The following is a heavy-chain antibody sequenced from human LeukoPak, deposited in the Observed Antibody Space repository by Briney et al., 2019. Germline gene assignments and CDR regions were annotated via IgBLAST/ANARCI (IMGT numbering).Heavy chain of an antibody. J-gene: IGHJ6*04. Sequence: GGSLRLSCAASGFTFSSYEMNWVRQAPGTGLEWVSYISSSGSTIYYADSVKGRFTISRDNAKNSLYLQMNSLRAEDTAVYYCAVLGITMIGGVWGKGTTVTISS. D-gene: IGHD3-10*02. V-gene: IGHV3-48*03. CDR2: ISSSGSTI. CDR1: GFTFSSYE. CDR3: AVLGITMIGGV.